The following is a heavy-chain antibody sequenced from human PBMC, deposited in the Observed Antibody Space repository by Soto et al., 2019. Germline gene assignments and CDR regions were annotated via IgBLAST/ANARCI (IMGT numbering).Heavy chain of an antibody. CDR3: AGGISQQRISHGTS. J-gene: IGHJ5*01. Sequence: SVKVSCKASGGTFSSYAISWVRQAPGQGLEWMGGIIPIFGTANYAQKFQGRVTITADESTSTAYMELSSLRSEDTAVYYCAGGISQQRISHGTSWGHGTLVTVSS. V-gene: IGHV1-69*13. CDR2: IIPIFGTA. CDR1: GGTFSSYA. D-gene: IGHD6-13*01.